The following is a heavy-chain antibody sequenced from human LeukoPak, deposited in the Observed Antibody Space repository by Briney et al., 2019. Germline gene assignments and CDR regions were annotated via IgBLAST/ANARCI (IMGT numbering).Heavy chain of an antibody. CDR2: IYYTVGI. V-gene: IGHV4-59*12. CDR3: AKDGGSGWVIDY. Sequence: PSETLSLTCTVSGGSICNIDCTWIRQPPGHRREGIGYIYYTVGISYTPSPKRRVTISADPYKHPLSLKLSSVTAADTAVYFCAKDGGSGWVIDYWGQGTLVTVSS. CDR1: GGSICNID. D-gene: IGHD6-19*01. J-gene: IGHJ4*02.